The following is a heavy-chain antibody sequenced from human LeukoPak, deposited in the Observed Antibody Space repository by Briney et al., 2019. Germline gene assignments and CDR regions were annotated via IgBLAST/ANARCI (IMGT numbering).Heavy chain of an antibody. CDR1: GGSISSYY. CDR2: IYTSGST. J-gene: IGHJ4*02. V-gene: IGHV4-4*07. CDR3: AAETFWSGYYRY. D-gene: IGHD3-3*01. Sequence: SETLSLTCTVSGGSISSYYWSWIRQPAGKGLEWIGRIYTSGSTNYNPSLKSRVTMSVDTSKNQFSLKPSSVTAADTAVYYCAAETFWSGYYRYWGQGTLVTVSS.